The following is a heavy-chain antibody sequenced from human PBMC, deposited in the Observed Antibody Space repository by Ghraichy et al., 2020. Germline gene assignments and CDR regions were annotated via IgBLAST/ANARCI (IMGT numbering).Heavy chain of an antibody. CDR3: ARLVVDIVVVPAAITAVGYYYYMDV. Sequence: SETLSLTCTVSGGSISSSSYYWGWIRQPPGKGLEWIGSIYYSGSTYYNPSLKSRVTISVDTSKNQFSLKLSSVTAADTAVYYCARLVVDIVVVPAAITAVGYYYYMDVWGKGTTVTVSS. J-gene: IGHJ6*03. V-gene: IGHV4-39*01. CDR1: GGSISSSSYY. CDR2: IYYSGST. D-gene: IGHD2-2*02.